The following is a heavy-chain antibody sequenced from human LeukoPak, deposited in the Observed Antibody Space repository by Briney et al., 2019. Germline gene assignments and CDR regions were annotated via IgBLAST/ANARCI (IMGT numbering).Heavy chain of an antibody. Sequence: PGGSLRLSCAASGFTFSSYSMNWVRQAPGKGLEWVSSISSSSSYIYYADSVKGRFTISRDKPKNSLYLQMNSLRAEDTAVYYCARAFLDDILTGYSPYYFDYWGQGTLVTVSS. CDR1: GFTFSSYS. V-gene: IGHV3-21*01. CDR2: ISSSSSYI. J-gene: IGHJ4*02. CDR3: ARAFLDDILTGYSPYYFDY. D-gene: IGHD3-9*01.